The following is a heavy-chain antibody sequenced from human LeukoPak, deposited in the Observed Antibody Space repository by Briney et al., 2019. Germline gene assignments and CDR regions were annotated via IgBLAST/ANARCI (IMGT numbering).Heavy chain of an antibody. CDR1: GGSISSSNYY. J-gene: IGHJ6*03. CDR2: INHSGST. D-gene: IGHD6-13*01. Sequence: SETLSLTCTVSGGSISSSNYYWSWIRQPPGKGLEWIGEINHSGSTNYNPSLKSRVTISVDTSKNQFSLKLSSVTAADTAVYYCARGGRIAAAGTAPLYYYYMDVWGKGTTVTVSS. CDR3: ARGGRIAAAGTAPLYYYYMDV. V-gene: IGHV4-39*07.